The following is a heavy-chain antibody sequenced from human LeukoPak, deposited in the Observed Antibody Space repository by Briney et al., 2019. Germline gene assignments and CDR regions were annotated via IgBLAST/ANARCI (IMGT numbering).Heavy chain of an antibody. CDR2: IKQDGREK. D-gene: IGHD2-21*02. Sequence: GGSLRLSCAASRFTFSSYWMSWVRQAPGKGLEWVANIKQDGREKYYVDSVKGRFTISRDNAKNSLYLQMNSLRAEDTAVYYCARDRGNDFNSYFFDYWGQGILVTVSS. V-gene: IGHV3-7*01. CDR1: RFTFSSYW. CDR3: ARDRGNDFNSYFFDY. J-gene: IGHJ4*02.